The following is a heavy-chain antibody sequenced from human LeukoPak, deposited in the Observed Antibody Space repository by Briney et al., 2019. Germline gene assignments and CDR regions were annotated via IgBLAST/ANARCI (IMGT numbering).Heavy chain of an antibody. CDR2: IPDDGINK. J-gene: IGHJ4*02. D-gene: IGHD2-2*01. Sequence: PGGSLRLSCVATGFIFSKYGMHWVRQAPGKGLEWVAYIPDDGINKSYADSVKGRFTISRDDSKYTLYLQMNSLGAEDTAVFYCAKDGANYAKDYWGQGTLVTVSS. CDR3: AKDGANYAKDY. V-gene: IGHV3-30*02. CDR1: GFIFSKYG.